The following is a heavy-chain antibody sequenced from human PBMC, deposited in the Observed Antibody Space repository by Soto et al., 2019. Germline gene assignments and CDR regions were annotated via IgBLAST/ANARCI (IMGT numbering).Heavy chain of an antibody. Sequence: GGSLRLSCAASGFTFSSYAMSWVRQAPGKGLEWVSAISGSGGSTYYADSVKGRFTISRDNSKNTLYLQMNSLRAEDTAVYYCAKDRKGSYRPYYYYYGMDVWGQGTTVTVSS. D-gene: IGHD3-16*02. CDR2: ISGSGGST. CDR1: GFTFSSYA. V-gene: IGHV3-23*01. CDR3: AKDRKGSYRPYYYYYGMDV. J-gene: IGHJ6*02.